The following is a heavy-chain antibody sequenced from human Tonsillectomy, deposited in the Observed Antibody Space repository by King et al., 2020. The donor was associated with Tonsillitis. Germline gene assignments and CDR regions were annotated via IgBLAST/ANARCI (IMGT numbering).Heavy chain of an antibody. Sequence: QLQESGPGLVKPSETLSLTCTVSGDSISSYSWSWIGQPPGKGLEWIGYIYNSGSTNYNPSLKSRVTISVDTSKNQFSLNLNSVTVADTAVYYCASLYGNYVWGHYYFDYWGQGTLVTVSS. D-gene: IGHD4-11*01. V-gene: IGHV4-59*01. CDR2: IYNSGST. CDR3: ASLYGNYVWGHYYFDY. CDR1: GDSISSYS. J-gene: IGHJ4*02.